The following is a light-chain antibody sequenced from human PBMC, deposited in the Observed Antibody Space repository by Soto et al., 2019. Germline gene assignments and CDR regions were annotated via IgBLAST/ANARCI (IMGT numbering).Light chain of an antibody. CDR2: GAS. Sequence: EVVMTQSPATLSVSPVERATLSCRASQSVSSDLAWYQQKPGQAPRLLIFGASTRATSIPARFTGSRSGTEFTLTISSLQSEDFAVYYCQQYNTWPRTFGQGTKVDIK. CDR1: QSVSSD. V-gene: IGKV3-15*01. J-gene: IGKJ1*01. CDR3: QQYNTWPRT.